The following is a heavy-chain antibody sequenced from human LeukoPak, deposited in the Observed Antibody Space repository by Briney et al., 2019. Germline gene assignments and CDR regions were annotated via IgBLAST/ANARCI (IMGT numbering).Heavy chain of an antibody. CDR2: ITYSTSYI. J-gene: IGHJ2*01. CDR1: GFTFSTYS. CDR3: ARVATDSSSWYILWYFDL. Sequence: GGSLRLSCAASGFTFSTYSLTWVRQAPGKGLELVSSITYSTSYIYYADSVKGRFTISRDNAKNSLYLQMNSLRAEDTAVYYCARVATDSSSWYILWYFDLWGRGTLVTVSS. V-gene: IGHV3-21*06. D-gene: IGHD6-13*01.